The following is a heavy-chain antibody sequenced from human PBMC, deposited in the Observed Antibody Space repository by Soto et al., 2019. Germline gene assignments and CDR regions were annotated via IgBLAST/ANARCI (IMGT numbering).Heavy chain of an antibody. J-gene: IGHJ5*02. D-gene: IGHD5-12*01. CDR1: GGSVSSRSHF. CDR3: ARYDAESGSNKLVP. CDR2: IYYTGNT. V-gene: IGHV4-61*01. Sequence: QVQLQESGPGVVKPSDTLSVTCTVSGGSVSSRSHFWSWIRQPPGGGLQWIGYIYYTGNTNYSPSLKSRATLSVDTSRNKFSLRLTSVTAADTAIYYCARYDAESGSNKLVPWGQGTLVTVSS.